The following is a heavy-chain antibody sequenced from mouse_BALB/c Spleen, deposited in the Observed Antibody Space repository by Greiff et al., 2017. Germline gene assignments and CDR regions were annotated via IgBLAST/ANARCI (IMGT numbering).Heavy chain of an antibody. J-gene: IGHJ2*01. Sequence: DVKLQESGAELVKPGASVKLSCTASGFNIKDTYMHWVKQRPEQGLEWIGRIDPANGNTKYDPKFQGKATITADTSSNTAYLQLSSLTSEDTAVYYCARSYGSSYVFDYWGQGTTLTVSS. CDR1: GFNIKDTY. V-gene: IGHV14-3*02. D-gene: IGHD1-1*01. CDR3: ARSYGSSYVFDY. CDR2: IDPANGNT.